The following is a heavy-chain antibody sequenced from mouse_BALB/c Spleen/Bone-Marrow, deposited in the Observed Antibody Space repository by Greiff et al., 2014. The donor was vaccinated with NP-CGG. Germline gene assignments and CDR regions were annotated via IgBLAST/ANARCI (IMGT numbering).Heavy chain of an antibody. Sequence: QVQLQQSGAELVKPGASVKLSCKASGYTLTSYWMHWVKQRPGQGLEWIGEINPSNGRTNYNEKFKSKATLTVDKSSSTAYMQLSSLTSEDSAVYYCARGYFAYWGQGTLVTVSA. CDR1: GYTLTSYW. V-gene: IGHV1S81*02. J-gene: IGHJ3*01. D-gene: IGHD2-14*01. CDR3: ARGYFAY. CDR2: INPSNGRT.